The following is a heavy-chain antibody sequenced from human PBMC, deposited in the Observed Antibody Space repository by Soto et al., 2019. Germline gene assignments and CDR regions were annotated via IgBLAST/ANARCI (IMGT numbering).Heavy chain of an antibody. CDR2: ISAYNGNT. D-gene: IGHD6-6*01. CDR1: GFTFTNYV. Sequence: APVKVSCKTSGFTFTNYVINWVLQAPGQGLEWMAWISAYNGNTNYAQKFQGRVTVTTDTSTTTAYMELRSLRYDDTAVYYCARGGSASDFDRWGQGTLVTVSS. CDR3: ARGGSASDFDR. J-gene: IGHJ4*02. V-gene: IGHV1-18*01.